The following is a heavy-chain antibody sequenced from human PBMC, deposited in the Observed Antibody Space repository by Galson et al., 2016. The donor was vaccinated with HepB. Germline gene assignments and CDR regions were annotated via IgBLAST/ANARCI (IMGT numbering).Heavy chain of an antibody. CDR1: GFTFNNHA. Sequence: SLRLSCAASGFTFNNHAMNWVRQAPGKGLEWVSPISPSGDNTYYADSVKGRFTISRDISKNTLYLQMNSLRADDTALYYCARRGINWGFFDYWGQGTLVTVSS. D-gene: IGHD7-27*01. CDR2: ISPSGDNT. J-gene: IGHJ4*02. V-gene: IGHV3-23*01. CDR3: ARRGINWGFFDY.